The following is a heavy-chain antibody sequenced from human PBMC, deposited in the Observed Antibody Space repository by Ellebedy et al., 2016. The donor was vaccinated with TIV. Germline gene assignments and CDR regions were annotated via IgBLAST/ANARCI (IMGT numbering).Heavy chain of an antibody. CDR1: GFTVSSNY. D-gene: IGHD6-19*01. Sequence: PGGSLRLSCAASGFTVSSNYMSWVRQAPGKGLEWVSVIYSGGSTYYADSVKCRFTISRDNSKNTLYLQMNSLRAEDTAVYYCARDLVAVAGTHYFDYWGQGTLVTVSS. CDR2: IYSGGST. CDR3: ARDLVAVAGTHYFDY. V-gene: IGHV3-53*01. J-gene: IGHJ4*02.